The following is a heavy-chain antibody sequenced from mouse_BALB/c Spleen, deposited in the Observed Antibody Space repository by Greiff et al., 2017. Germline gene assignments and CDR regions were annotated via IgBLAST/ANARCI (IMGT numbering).Heavy chain of an antibody. CDR3: AGNYDAMDD. V-gene: IGHV1-87*01. J-gene: IGHJ4*01. CDR1: GYTFTSYW. D-gene: IGHD2-1*01. CDR2: IYPGDGDH. Sequence: VQLQQSGAELARPGASVKLSCKASGYTFTSYWMQWVKQRPGQGLEWIGAIYPGDGDHRYTQKFKGNATLTADKYSSTANMQLSSLASEDSAVDYCAGNYDAMDDGGQGTSVTVSS.